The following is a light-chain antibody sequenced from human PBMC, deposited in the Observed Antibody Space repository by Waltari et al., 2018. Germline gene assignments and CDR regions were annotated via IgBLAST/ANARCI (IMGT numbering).Light chain of an antibody. Sequence: QSALTQPRSVSGSPGQSVTISCTGTSSDVGGYNYVSWYHQHPGKAPKLIVYDVSKRPSGVPDRFSGSKSGNTASLTISGLQAEDEADYYCCSYADTYTFEVFGGRTKLTVL. V-gene: IGLV2-11*01. CDR1: SSDVGGYNY. J-gene: IGLJ2*01. CDR3: CSYADTYTFEV. CDR2: DVS.